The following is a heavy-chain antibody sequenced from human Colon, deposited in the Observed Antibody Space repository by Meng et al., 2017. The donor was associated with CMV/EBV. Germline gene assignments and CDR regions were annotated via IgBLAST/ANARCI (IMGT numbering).Heavy chain of an antibody. Sequence: ASVKVSCKASGYIFTNYYIHWVRQAPGQGLEWMGWINPNRGGTNYAQNFQGRVTMTRDTAISTVYMDLSSLKSDDTAVYYRARDSISNSRDYYFDYWGQGTLVTVSS. D-gene: IGHD6-6*01. V-gene: IGHV1-2*02. CDR1: GYIFTNYY. CDR2: INPNRGGT. CDR3: ARDSISNSRDYYFDY. J-gene: IGHJ4*02.